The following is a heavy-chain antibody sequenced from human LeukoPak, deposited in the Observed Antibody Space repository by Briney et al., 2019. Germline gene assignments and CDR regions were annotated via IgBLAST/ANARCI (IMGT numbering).Heavy chain of an antibody. CDR3: ASEGAGSGSPLVY. D-gene: IGHD1-26*01. CDR2: INPSGGST. Sequence: ASVKVSCKASGYTFTSYYMHWVRQAPGQGLEWMGIINPSGGSTSYAQKFQGRVTMTRDTSISTAYMELSRLRSDDTAVYYCASEGAGSGSPLVYWGQGTLVTVSS. V-gene: IGHV1-46*01. J-gene: IGHJ4*02. CDR1: GYTFTSYY.